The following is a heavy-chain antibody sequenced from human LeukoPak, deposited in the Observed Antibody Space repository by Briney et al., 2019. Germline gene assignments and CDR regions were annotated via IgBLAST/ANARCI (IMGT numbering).Heavy chain of an antibody. D-gene: IGHD6-13*01. J-gene: IGHJ4*02. CDR3: AKDGSSSWYKGRLTFDY. Sequence: GGSLRLSCAASGFTSSSYAMSWVRQAPGKGLEWVSAISGSGGSTYYADSVKGRFTISRDNSKNTLYLQMNSLRAEDTAVYYCAKDGSSSWYKGRLTFDYWGQGTLVTVSS. CDR2: ISGSGGST. CDR1: GFTSSSYA. V-gene: IGHV3-23*01.